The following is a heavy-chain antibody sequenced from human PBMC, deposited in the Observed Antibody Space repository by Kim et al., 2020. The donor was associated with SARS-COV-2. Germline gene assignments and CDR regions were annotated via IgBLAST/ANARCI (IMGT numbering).Heavy chain of an antibody. J-gene: IGHJ3*02. CDR3: AKSLRPMVRGITSFYAFHI. Sequence: GGSLRLSCAVSGFSFSDYGMHWVRQAPGKGPEWVAVISYDGTTDSVEGRFTISRDNSKNKVFLQMNSLRPDDTALYYCAKSLRPMVRGITSFYAFHIWGQGTMVTVSS. CDR2: ISYDGT. V-gene: IGHV3-30*18. CDR1: GFSFSDYG. D-gene: IGHD3-10*01.